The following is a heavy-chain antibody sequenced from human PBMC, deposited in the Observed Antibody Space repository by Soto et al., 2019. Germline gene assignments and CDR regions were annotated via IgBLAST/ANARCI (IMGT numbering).Heavy chain of an antibody. D-gene: IGHD2-21*01. V-gene: IGHV5-51*01. CDR1: GYTFSNFL. CDR2: IYPGDHET. CDR3: ARSPRGSPYFDF. Sequence: GESLKISCQCSGYTFSNFLIGWVRQLPGQGLGWLGIIYPGDHETKYIPSFLGKVTISAETSINTAYLQWSRLEASDSAFYFWARSPRGSPYFDFWGQGALVTVSS. J-gene: IGHJ4*02.